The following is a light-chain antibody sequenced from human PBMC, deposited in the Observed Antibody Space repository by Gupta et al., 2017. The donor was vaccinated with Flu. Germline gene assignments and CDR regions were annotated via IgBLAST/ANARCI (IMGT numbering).Light chain of an antibody. CDR2: SAV. V-gene: IGKV1-6*02. Sequence: AIQMTQSPSFLSASVGDRVTISCRASQGIRNEVGWYQHKPGKAPKILIYSAVRLQNGVPARFSGRGSGTNFTLIISGLQPEDFASYYCLQNYNYPLTFGGGTKVEIK. CDR1: QGIRNE. J-gene: IGKJ4*02. CDR3: LQNYNYPLT.